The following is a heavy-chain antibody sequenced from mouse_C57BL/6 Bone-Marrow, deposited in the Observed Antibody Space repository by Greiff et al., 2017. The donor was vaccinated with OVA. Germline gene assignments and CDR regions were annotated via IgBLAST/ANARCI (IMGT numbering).Heavy chain of an antibody. CDR1: GYTFTSYW. CDR3: ARNRGSSYANWYFDV. Sequence: QVQLQQPGAELVKPGASVKLSCKASGYTFTSYWMQWVKQRPGQGLEWIGEIDPSDSYTNYNQKFKGKATLTVDTSSSTAYMQLSSLTSEDAAVYYCARNRGSSYANWYFDVWGTGTTVTVSS. D-gene: IGHD1-1*01. V-gene: IGHV1-50*01. J-gene: IGHJ1*03. CDR2: IDPSDSYT.